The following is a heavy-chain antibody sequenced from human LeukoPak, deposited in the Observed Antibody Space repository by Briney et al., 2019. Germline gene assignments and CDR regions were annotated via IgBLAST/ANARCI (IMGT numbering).Heavy chain of an antibody. V-gene: IGHV3-48*04. J-gene: IGHJ6*03. CDR2: ITSSSSII. Sequence: GGSLRLSCAASGFTFSSSTMNWVRQAPGRGLEWISHITSSSSIIYYADSVRGRFAISRDNAKNSLYLQMNSLRAEDTAVYYCARDSSSSSSLYYMDVWGKGTTVTVSS. D-gene: IGHD6-6*01. CDR1: GFTFSSST. CDR3: ARDSSSSSSLYYMDV.